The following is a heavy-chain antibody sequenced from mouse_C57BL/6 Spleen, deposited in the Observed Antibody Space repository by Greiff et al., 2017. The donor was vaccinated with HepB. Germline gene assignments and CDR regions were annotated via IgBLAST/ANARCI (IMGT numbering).Heavy chain of an antibody. CDR3: ARLFTTVVATSYWYFDV. J-gene: IGHJ1*03. CDR1: GFTFSDYG. V-gene: IGHV5-17*01. D-gene: IGHD1-1*01. Sequence: EVQRVESGGGLVKPGGSLKLSCAASGFTFSDYGMHWVRQAPEKGLEWVAYISSGSSTIYYADTVKGRFTISRDNAKNTLFLQMTSLRSEDTAMYYGARLFTTVVATSYWYFDVWGTGTTVTVSS. CDR2: ISSGSSTI.